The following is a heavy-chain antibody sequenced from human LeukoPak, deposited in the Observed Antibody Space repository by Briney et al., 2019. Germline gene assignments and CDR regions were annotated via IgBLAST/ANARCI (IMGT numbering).Heavy chain of an antibody. CDR3: AKGYYYDGTGYCDL. CDR1: RFTFDKYD. Sequence: GSLLLSCATSRFTFDKYDMHSVRQAPGKGLQWVALIRSDERNKYYADSVKGRFTISRDNSKNPLYLQMNSLRGDDTALYYCAKGYYYDGTGYCDLWAQGTLVTVSS. CDR2: IRSDERNK. D-gene: IGHD3-22*01. J-gene: IGHJ4*02. V-gene: IGHV3-30*02.